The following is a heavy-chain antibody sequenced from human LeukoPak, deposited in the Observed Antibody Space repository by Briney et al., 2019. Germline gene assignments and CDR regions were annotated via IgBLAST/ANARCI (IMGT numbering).Heavy chain of an antibody. CDR3: VKDVSGSYTFDY. D-gene: IGHD1-26*01. CDR2: INDNGGRT. CDR1: GFTFSSYA. J-gene: IGHJ4*02. Sequence: GGSLRLPCSASGFTFSSYAMHWVRQAPGKGLEYVSGINDNGGRTHYGDSVKGRFTISRDDSKNTLYLQMSTLRAEDTAVYYCVKDVSGSYTFDYWGQGTLVTVSS. V-gene: IGHV3-64D*09.